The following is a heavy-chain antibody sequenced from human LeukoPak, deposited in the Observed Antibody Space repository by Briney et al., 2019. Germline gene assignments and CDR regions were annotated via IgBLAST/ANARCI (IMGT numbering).Heavy chain of an antibody. J-gene: IGHJ5*02. Sequence: GGSLRLSCAASGFTFSSYWMSWVRQAPGKGLEWVANIKQDGSEKYYVDSVKGRFTISRDNAKNSLYLQMNSLRAEDTAVYYCASETYYYDSSGSSWGQGTLVTVSS. D-gene: IGHD3-22*01. V-gene: IGHV3-7*01. CDR3: ASETYYYDSSGSS. CDR2: IKQDGSEK. CDR1: GFTFSSYW.